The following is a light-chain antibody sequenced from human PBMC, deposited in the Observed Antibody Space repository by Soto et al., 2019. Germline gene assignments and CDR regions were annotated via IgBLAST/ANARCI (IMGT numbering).Light chain of an antibody. J-gene: IGKJ4*01. Sequence: DIQMTQSPSSLSASVGDRVTITCRASQSMGRFLNWHQQKPGKAPNVLINVASTLRSGVPSRFSGSGSGKDFNLTINSLKPEDFATYFCQQTFTNPLTLGGGTKGDIK. V-gene: IGKV1-39*01. CDR1: QSMGRF. CDR3: QQTFTNPLT. CDR2: VAS.